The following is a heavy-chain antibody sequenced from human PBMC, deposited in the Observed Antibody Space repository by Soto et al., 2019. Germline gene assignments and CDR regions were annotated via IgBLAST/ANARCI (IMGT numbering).Heavy chain of an antibody. V-gene: IGHV1-2*02. Sequence: ASVKVSCKTSGYTFTGHYIHWVRQAPQQGPEWVGEIGPESGATRYAEKFRGRVTMTMDTSITTVYMELRNLSPDDTAVYYCGRGRSGQIVIFYWGQGTPVTVSS. CDR3: GRGRSGQIVIFY. CDR2: IGPESGAT. J-gene: IGHJ4*02. CDR1: GYTFTGHY. D-gene: IGHD1-26*01.